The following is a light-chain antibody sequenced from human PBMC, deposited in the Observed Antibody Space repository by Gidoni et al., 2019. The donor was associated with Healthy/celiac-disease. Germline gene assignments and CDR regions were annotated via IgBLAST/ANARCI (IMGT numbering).Light chain of an antibody. Sequence: QSVLTQPLSASGTPGQRVTISCSGSSSNFGSNTVNWYQQLPGTAPKLLIYSNNQRPSGVPDRFSGSKSGTSASLAIGGLQSEDEADYYCAAWDDSLNGYVFGTGTKVTVL. CDR3: AAWDDSLNGYV. J-gene: IGLJ1*01. V-gene: IGLV1-44*01. CDR1: SSNFGSNT. CDR2: SNN.